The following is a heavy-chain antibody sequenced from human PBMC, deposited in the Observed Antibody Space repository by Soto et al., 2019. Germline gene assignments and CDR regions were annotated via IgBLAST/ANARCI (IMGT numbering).Heavy chain of an antibody. J-gene: IGHJ6*02. V-gene: IGHV3-30*18. D-gene: IGHD6-13*01. CDR1: GFTFSSYG. Sequence: LRLSCAASGFTFSSYGMHWVRQAPGKGLEWVAVISYDGSNKYYADSVKGRFTISRDNSKNTLYLQMNSLRAEDTAVYYCAKVSRQQLVNYYYGMDVWGQGTTVTVSS. CDR2: ISYDGSNK. CDR3: AKVSRQQLVNYYYGMDV.